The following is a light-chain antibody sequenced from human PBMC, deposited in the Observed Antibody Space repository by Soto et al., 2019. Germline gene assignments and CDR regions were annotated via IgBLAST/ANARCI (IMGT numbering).Light chain of an antibody. Sequence: EVVLTQSPGTLSLSTGERASLPCRASQSVSSSRLAWYQQKPGQPPRLLIYDASKRATGIPDRFSGSGSGTDFTLTISRLEPEDFAVHYCYLCGNSPQTFGQGTKVEVK. CDR1: QSVSSSR. V-gene: IGKV3-20*01. CDR3: YLCGNSPQT. CDR2: DAS. J-gene: IGKJ1*01.